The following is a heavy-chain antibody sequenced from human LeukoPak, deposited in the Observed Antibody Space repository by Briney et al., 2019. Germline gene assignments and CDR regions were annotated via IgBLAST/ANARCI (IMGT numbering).Heavy chain of an antibody. CDR2: IYYSGST. D-gene: IGHD3-3*01. J-gene: IGHJ6*02. CDR3: ARNFGFSPYGMDV. CDR1: GGSFSGYY. V-gene: IGHV4-59*08. Sequence: PSETLSLTCAVYGGSFSGYYWSWIRQPPGKGLEWIGYIYYSGSTNYNPSLKSRVTISVDTSKNQFSLKLSSVTAADTAVYYCARNFGFSPYGMDVWGQGTTVTVSS.